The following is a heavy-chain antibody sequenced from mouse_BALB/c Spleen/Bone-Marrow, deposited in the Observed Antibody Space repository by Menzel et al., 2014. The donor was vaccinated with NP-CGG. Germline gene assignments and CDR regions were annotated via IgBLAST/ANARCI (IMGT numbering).Heavy chain of an antibody. J-gene: IGHJ3*01. CDR1: GYTFTSYT. CDR2: INPSSGYT. V-gene: IGHV1-4*01. D-gene: IGHD2-10*02. Sequence: LVESGAELARPGASVKMSCKASGYTFTSYTMHWVKQRPGQGLEWIGYINPSSGYTNYNQKFKDKATLTADKSSSTAYMQLSSLTSEDSAVYYCAREGYGNYAYWGQGTLVTVSA. CDR3: AREGYGNYAY.